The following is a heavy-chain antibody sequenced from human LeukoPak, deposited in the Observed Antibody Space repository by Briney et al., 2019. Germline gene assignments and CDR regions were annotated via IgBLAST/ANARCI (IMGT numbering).Heavy chain of an antibody. CDR3: ARDSEVWGSYRSLFDY. V-gene: IGHV3-7*03. J-gene: IGHJ4*02. CDR1: GFTFSSYW. Sequence: GGSLRLSCAASGFTFSSYWMSWVRQAPGKGLEWVSNIKQDGSDKYYVDSVKGRFTISRDNAKNSLYLKMNRLSAEDTAVYYCARDSEVWGSYRSLFDYWGQGTLVTVS. CDR2: IKQDGSDK. D-gene: IGHD3-16*02.